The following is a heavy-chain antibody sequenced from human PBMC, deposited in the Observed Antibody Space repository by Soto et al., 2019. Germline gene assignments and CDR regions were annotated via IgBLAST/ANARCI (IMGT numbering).Heavy chain of an antibody. D-gene: IGHD4-4*01. V-gene: IGHV3-21*01. CDR3: ARDVDYSNFQTYYYYMDV. J-gene: IGHJ6*03. CDR2: ISSSSSYI. Sequence: PGGSLRLSCAASGFTFSSYSMNWVRQGPGKGLEWVSSISSSSSYIYYADSVKGRFTISRDHAKNSLYLQMNSLRAEDTAVYYCARDVDYSNFQTYYYYMDVSGKRTTVTGSS. CDR1: GFTFSSYS.